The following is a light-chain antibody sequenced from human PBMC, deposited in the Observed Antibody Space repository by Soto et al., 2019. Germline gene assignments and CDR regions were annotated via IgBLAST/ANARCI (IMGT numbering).Light chain of an antibody. V-gene: IGKV1-5*01. CDR3: QQYNSYSGWT. J-gene: IGKJ1*01. CDR1: QSISSW. Sequence: DIQMTQSPSTLSASVGDRVTITCRASQSISSWLAWYQRKPGKAPKLLIYDASSLESGVPSRFSGSGSGTEFTLTISSLQPDDFATYYCQQYNSYSGWTFGQGTKVEIK. CDR2: DAS.